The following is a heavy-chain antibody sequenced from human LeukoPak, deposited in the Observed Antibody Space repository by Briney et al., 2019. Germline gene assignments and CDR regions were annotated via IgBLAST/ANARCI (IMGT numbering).Heavy chain of an antibody. CDR3: ARGELGNDAFDI. D-gene: IGHD1-26*01. CDR2: INPSGGST. Sequence: ASVEVSCKASGYTFTSYYMHWVRQAPGQGLEWVGIINPSGGSTSYAQKFQGRVTMTRDTSTSTVYMELSSLRSEDTAVYYCARGELGNDAFDIWGQGTMVTVSS. J-gene: IGHJ3*02. V-gene: IGHV1-46*01. CDR1: GYTFTSYY.